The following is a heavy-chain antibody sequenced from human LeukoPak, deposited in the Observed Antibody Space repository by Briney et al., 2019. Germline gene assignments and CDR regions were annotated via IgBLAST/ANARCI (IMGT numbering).Heavy chain of an antibody. V-gene: IGHV3-23*01. J-gene: IGHJ4*02. CDR2: ISGSGGRT. CDR3: AKDRYDILTGYYLIDS. Sequence: PGRSLRLSCAASGFTFSSYAMSWVRQAPGKGMEWVSGISGSGGRTNYADSVKGRFTISRDNSKSTLYLQMNSLRAEDTAVYYCAKDRYDILTGYYLIDSWGQGTLVTVSS. CDR1: GFTFSSYA. D-gene: IGHD3-9*01.